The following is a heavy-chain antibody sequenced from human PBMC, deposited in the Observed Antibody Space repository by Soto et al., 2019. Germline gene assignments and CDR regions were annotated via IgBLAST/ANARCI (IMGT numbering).Heavy chain of an antibody. CDR2: IYWDDDK. V-gene: IGHV2-5*02. J-gene: IGHJ4*02. CDR1: GFSLSTNGVG. D-gene: IGHD3-10*01. CDR3: AHRRGFRGITFDY. Sequence: QITLKESGPTLVKPTQTLTLTSTFSGFSLSTNGVGVGWIRQPPGKALEWLALIYWDDDKRYSPSLKSRLTLTKDTSKNHVVLTMTNMDPVDIASYYCAHRRGFRGITFDYWGQGMLVTVSS.